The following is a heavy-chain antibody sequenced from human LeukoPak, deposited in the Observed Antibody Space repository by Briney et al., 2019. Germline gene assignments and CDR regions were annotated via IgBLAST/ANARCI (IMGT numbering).Heavy chain of an antibody. CDR3: AKEGAAASHYYYGMDV. V-gene: IGHV3-30*18. Sequence: GGSLRLSCAASGFTFSRYGMHWVRQAPGKGLEWVAVISYDGSNKYYADSVKGRFTISRDNSKNTLYLQMNSLRAEDTAVYYCAKEGAAASHYYYGMDVWGQGTTVTVSS. CDR2: ISYDGSNK. J-gene: IGHJ6*02. CDR1: GFTFSRYG. D-gene: IGHD6-13*01.